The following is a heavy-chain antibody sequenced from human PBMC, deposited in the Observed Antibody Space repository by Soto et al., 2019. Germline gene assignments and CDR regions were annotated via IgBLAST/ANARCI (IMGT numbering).Heavy chain of an antibody. V-gene: IGHV1-69*12. D-gene: IGHD6-13*01. CDR2: IIPIFGTA. Sequence: QVQLVQSGAEVKKPGSSVKVSCKASGGTFSSYAISWVRQAPGQGLEWMGGIIPIFGTANYAQKFQGRVTITADESTSTAYRELSSLRSEDTAVYYCARDRRPAAAGTLDAFDIWGQGTMVTVSS. CDR1: GGTFSSYA. CDR3: ARDRRPAAAGTLDAFDI. J-gene: IGHJ3*02.